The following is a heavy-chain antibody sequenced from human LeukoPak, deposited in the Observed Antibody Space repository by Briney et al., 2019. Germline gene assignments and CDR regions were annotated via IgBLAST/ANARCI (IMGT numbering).Heavy chain of an antibody. J-gene: IGHJ4*02. CDR1: GGSISSSSYY. D-gene: IGHD6-13*01. Sequence: SETLSLTCTVSGGSISSSSYYWGWIRQPPGKGLEWIGSIYYSGSTYYNPSLKSRVTISGDTAKNQFSLRLSSVTAADTAVYYCARAKEYTSSWEGDYFDYWGQGTLVTVSS. V-gene: IGHV4-39*07. CDR2: IYYSGST. CDR3: ARAKEYTSSWEGDYFDY.